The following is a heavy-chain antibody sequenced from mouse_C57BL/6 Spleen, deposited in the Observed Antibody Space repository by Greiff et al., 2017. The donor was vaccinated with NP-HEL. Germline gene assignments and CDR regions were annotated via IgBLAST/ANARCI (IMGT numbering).Heavy chain of an antibody. J-gene: IGHJ4*01. CDR2: ISDGGSYT. Sequence: EVKLVESGGGLVKPGGSLKLSCAASGFTFSSYAMSWVRQTPEKRLEWVATISDGGSYTYYPDNVKGRFTISRDNAKNNLYLQMSHLKSEDTAMYYCAREGASTVVAGAMDYWGQGTSVTVSS. CDR1: GFTFSSYA. V-gene: IGHV5-4*01. CDR3: AREGASTVVAGAMDY. D-gene: IGHD1-1*01.